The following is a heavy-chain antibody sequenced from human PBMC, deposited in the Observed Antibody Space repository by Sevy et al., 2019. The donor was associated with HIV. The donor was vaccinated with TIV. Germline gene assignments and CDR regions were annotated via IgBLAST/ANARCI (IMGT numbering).Heavy chain of an antibody. CDR1: GFTFSNAW. D-gene: IGHD2-21*02. CDR2: IKSKTDGGTT. J-gene: IGHJ4*02. Sequence: GGSLRLSCAASGFTFSNAWMSWVRQAPGKGLEWVGRIKSKTDGGTTDYAAPVKGRFTISRNDSKNTLYLHMNSLKTVDIAVYYCTTVRVTTPAFFDYWGQGTLVTVSS. V-gene: IGHV3-15*01. CDR3: TTVRVTTPAFFDY.